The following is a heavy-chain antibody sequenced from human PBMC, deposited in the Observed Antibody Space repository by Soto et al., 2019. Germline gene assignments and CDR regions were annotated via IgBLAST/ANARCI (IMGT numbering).Heavy chain of an antibody. CDR3: VRTSLVVAVATREDF. J-gene: IGHJ4*02. CDR1: GFTFSNYW. V-gene: IGHV3-74*01. CDR2: IDSDGSRT. Sequence: EVQLVESGGGLVQPGESLRLSCAASGFTFSNYWMHWVRQAPGKGLVWVSRIDSDGSRTTYADFVKGRFTISRDNAKNTVYLHMNSLTAEDTAVYYCVRTSLVVAVATREDFWGQGTLVTVSS. D-gene: IGHD2-15*01.